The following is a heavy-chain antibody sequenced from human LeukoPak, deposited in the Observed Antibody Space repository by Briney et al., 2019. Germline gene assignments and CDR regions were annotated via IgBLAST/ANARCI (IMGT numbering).Heavy chain of an antibody. Sequence: SETLSLTCTVSGFSISNGGFYWGRLRQRPGKGLDGIVYIFYSGSTYYTPSLKSRISISVDTSKNQFSLKLTSVTAADTAVYYCARVIRGSGSEYFQHWGQGALVTVSS. J-gene: IGHJ1*01. CDR1: GFSISNGGFY. V-gene: IGHV4-31*03. CDR2: IFYSGST. D-gene: IGHD3-10*01. CDR3: ARVIRGSGSEYFQH.